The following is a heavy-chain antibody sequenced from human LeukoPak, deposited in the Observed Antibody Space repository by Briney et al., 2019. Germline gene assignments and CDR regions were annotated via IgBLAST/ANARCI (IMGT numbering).Heavy chain of an antibody. D-gene: IGHD3-16*01. V-gene: IGHV3-23*01. CDR2: IRGSGGNT. Sequence: PGGSLRLSCTASGFSFKKYGIHWVRQAPGKGLEWVSGIRGSGGNTYYADSVKGRFTISRDNSKNTLYLQMNSLRAEDTAVYFCTRESVMRPFPPAYWGQGTRVTVSS. CDR1: GFSFKKYG. J-gene: IGHJ4*02. CDR3: TRESVMRPFPPAY.